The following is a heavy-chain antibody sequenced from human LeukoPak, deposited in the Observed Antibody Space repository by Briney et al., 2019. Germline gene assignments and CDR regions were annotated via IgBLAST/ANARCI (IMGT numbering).Heavy chain of an antibody. CDR3: ARGSKGIVVVPAARGAWFDP. CDR1: GYTFTGYY. V-gene: IGHV1-2*02. D-gene: IGHD2-2*01. Sequence: ASVKVSCKASGYTFTGYYMHWVRQAPGQGLEWMGWINPNSGGTNYAQKFQGRVTMTRDTSISTAYMELSRLRSDDTAVYYCARGSKGIVVVPAARGAWFDPWGQGTLVTVSS. J-gene: IGHJ5*02. CDR2: INPNSGGT.